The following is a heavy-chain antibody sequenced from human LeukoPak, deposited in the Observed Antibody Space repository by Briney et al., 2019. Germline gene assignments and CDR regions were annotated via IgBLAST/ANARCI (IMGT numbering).Heavy chain of an antibody. Sequence: GGSLRLSCAVSGFTFSDYWMTWVRQAPGKGLEWVASINQNGGENSYVDSVKGRFTISRDNPKNSLYLQMSSLRAEDTAVYYCARDGTAAGLYFDLWGQGSLVTVSS. CDR3: ARDGTAAGLYFDL. CDR1: GFTFSDYW. J-gene: IGHJ4*01. V-gene: IGHV3-7*01. D-gene: IGHD6-13*01. CDR2: INQNGGEN.